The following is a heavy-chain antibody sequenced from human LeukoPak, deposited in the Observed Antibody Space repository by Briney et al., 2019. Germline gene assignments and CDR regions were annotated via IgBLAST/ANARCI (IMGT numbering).Heavy chain of an antibody. CDR2: TSAHNDDT. Sequence: GASVKVSCKASGYTFTSYGISWVRQAPGQGLEWMGWTSAHNDDTNYAETLQGRLTMTTDISTSTAYMELTSLRSDDTAVYYCARNWDSRNDYDPWAKETLSSSPQ. CDR1: GYTFTSYG. J-gene: IGHJ5*02. D-gene: IGHD1-1*01. CDR3: ARNWDSRNDYDP. V-gene: IGHV1-18*01.